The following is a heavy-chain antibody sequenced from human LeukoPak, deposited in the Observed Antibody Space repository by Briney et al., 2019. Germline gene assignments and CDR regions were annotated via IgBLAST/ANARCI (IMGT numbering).Heavy chain of an antibody. CDR2: ITASGTAM. V-gene: IGHV3-48*02. Sequence: GGSLRLSCAASGFTFSSYSMNWVRQAPGKGLEWVSHITASGTAMFYADSVKGRFTISRDNAKNSLYLQMNSLRDEDTAVFYCASGSGHWGQGTLVTVSS. D-gene: IGHD2-2*03. CDR1: GFTFSSYS. J-gene: IGHJ4*02. CDR3: ASGSGH.